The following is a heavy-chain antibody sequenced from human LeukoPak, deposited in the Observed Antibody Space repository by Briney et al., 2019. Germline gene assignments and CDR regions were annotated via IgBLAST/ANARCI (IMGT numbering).Heavy chain of an antibody. CDR2: ISSSSSYI. D-gene: IGHD6-13*01. CDR3: ARDSSWYSVGDAFDI. Sequence: GGSLRLSCAASGFTFSSYSMNWVRQAPGKGLEWVSSISSSSSYIYYADSVKGRFTISRDNAKSSLYLQMNSLRAEDTAVYYCARDSSWYSVGDAFDIWGQGTMVTVSS. CDR1: GFTFSSYS. V-gene: IGHV3-21*01. J-gene: IGHJ3*02.